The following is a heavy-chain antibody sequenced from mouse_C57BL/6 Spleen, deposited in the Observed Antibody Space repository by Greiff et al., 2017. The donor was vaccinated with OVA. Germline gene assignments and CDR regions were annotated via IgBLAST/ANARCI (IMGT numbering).Heavy chain of an antibody. CDR2: IHPNSGST. CDR1: GYTFTSYW. J-gene: IGHJ3*01. V-gene: IGHV1-64*01. CDR3: AREGHDYDVLAY. D-gene: IGHD2-4*01. Sequence: VQLQQPGAELVKPGASVKLSCKASGYTFTSYWMHWVKQRPGQGLEWIGMIHPNSGSTNYNEKFKSKATLTVDKSSSTAYMQLSSLTSEDSAVYYCAREGHDYDVLAYWGQGTLVTVSA.